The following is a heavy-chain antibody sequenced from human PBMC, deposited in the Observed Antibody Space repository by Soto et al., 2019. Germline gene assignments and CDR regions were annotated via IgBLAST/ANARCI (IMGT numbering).Heavy chain of an antibody. CDR2: ISGSGGST. V-gene: IGHV3-23*01. CDR1: GFTFSSYA. Sequence: PGGSLRLSCAASGFTFSSYAMSWVRQAPGKGLEWVSAISGSGGSTYYADSVKGRFTISRDNSKNTLYLQMNSLRAEDTAVYYCAKVVHPMLPLYYFDYWGQGTLVSVAS. J-gene: IGHJ4*02. CDR3: AKVVHPMLPLYYFDY. D-gene: IGHD3-10*02.